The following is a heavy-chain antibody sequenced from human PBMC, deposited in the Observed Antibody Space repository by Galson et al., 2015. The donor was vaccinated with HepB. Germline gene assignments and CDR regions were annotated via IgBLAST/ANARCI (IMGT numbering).Heavy chain of an antibody. CDR3: ARDQGTYSGSGSDY. CDR2: ISAYNGNT. D-gene: IGHD1-26*01. J-gene: IGHJ4*02. CDR1: GYTFTSYG. Sequence: SVKVSCKASGYTFTSYGISWVRKAPGQGLEWMGWISAYNGNTNYAQKLQGRVTMTTDTSTSTAYMELRSLRSDDTAVYYCARDQGTYSGSGSDYWGQGTLVTVSS. V-gene: IGHV1-18*01.